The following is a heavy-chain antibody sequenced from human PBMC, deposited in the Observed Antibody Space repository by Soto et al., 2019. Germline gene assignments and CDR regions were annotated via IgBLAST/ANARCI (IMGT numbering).Heavy chain of an antibody. CDR2: ISAYNGYT. CDR1: GYSFATYG. Sequence: QVQVVQSGAEVKKPGASVKVSCKASGYSFATYGITWVRQAPGQGLEWMGWISAYNGYTDYAQNLQGRVTMTTDTXXNTAYMELRSLRSDDTAVYYCARAQSSTTMVPLDYWGQGTLVTVSS. D-gene: IGHD5-18*01. J-gene: IGHJ4*02. V-gene: IGHV1-18*01. CDR3: ARAQSSTTMVPLDY.